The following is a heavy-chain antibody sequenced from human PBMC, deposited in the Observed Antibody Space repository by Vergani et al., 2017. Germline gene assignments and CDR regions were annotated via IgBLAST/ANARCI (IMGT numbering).Heavy chain of an antibody. D-gene: IGHD2-8*01. V-gene: IGHV1-2*02. Sequence: QVQLVQSGAEVKKPGASVKVSCKASGYTFTSYYMHWVRQAPGQGLEWMGWINPNSGGTNYAQKFQERVTITRDMSTSTAYMELSSLRSEDTAVYYCAAGKGLRPYYFDYWGQGTLVTVSS. CDR1: GYTFTSYY. CDR3: AAGKGLRPYYFDY. J-gene: IGHJ4*02. CDR2: INPNSGGT.